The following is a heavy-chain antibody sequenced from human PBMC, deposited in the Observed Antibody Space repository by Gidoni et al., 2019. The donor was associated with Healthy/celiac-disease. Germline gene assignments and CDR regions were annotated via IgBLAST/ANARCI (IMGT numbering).Heavy chain of an antibody. CDR3: ARSSDFWSGYYYYYYYGMDV. V-gene: IGHV3-21*01. CDR1: GFTFSSYS. D-gene: IGHD3-3*01. CDR2: ISSSSSYI. Sequence: EVQLVDSGGGLVKPGGSLRLSCAASGFTFSSYSMNWVRQAPGKWLEWVSAISSSSSYIYYADSVKGRFTISRDNAKNSLYLQMNSLRAEDTAVYYCARSSDFWSGYYYYYYYGMDVWGQGTTVTVSS. J-gene: IGHJ6*02.